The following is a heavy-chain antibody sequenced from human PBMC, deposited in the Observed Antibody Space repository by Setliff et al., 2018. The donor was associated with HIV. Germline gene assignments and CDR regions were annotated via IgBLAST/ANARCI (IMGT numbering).Heavy chain of an antibody. J-gene: IGHJ3*02. CDR3: ARPMVRGVISSFDAFDI. V-gene: IGHV3-21*01. D-gene: IGHD3-10*01. CDR2: ISSDSNYI. Sequence: GGSLRLSCAASGFTFDDYAMHWVRQAPGKGLEWVSSISSDSNYIYYADSVRGRFTISRDDSKNTLYLQMNSLRTEDTALYYCARPMVRGVISSFDAFDIWGQGTMVTVSS. CDR1: GFTFDDYA.